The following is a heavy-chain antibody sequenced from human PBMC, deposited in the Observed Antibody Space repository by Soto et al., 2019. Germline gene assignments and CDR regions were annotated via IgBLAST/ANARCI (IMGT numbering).Heavy chain of an antibody. CDR3: ARDGRRTSFDY. CDR2: IAFDGVNK. J-gene: IGHJ4*02. V-gene: IGHV3-30-3*01. Sequence: QVQLVESGGGVVQPERSLKLSCVASGFTFDSYAMNWVRQAAGKGLEWVAHIAFDGVNKYYADSVEGRFTISRDNSKNTLYLQMNSLRTEDTAVYYCARDGRRTSFDYWGQGTLVTVSS. CDR1: GFTFDSYA.